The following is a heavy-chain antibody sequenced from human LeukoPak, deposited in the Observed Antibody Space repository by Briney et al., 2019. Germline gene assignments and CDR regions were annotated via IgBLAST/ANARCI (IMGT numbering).Heavy chain of an antibody. V-gene: IGHV4-59*08. CDR1: GGSISSYY. CDR2: ISYSGST. J-gene: IGHJ4*02. CDR3: ARLTFSSSWSNV. D-gene: IGHD6-13*01. Sequence: ASETLSLTCSVSGGSISSYYWSWIRQPPGMGLEWIGYISYSGSTNYNPSLKSRVTISVDTSKNLFSLKLTSVTAADTAVYYCARLTFSSSWSNVWSQGTLVTVSS.